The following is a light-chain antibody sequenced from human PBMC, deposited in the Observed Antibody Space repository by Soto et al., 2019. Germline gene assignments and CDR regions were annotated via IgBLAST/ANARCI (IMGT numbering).Light chain of an antibody. Sequence: DIVMTQSPLSLPVTPGEPASISCRSSQSLLHSNGYNYLDWYLQKPGQSPQLLIYLGSNRASGVPDMFSGSGSSTDFTLKISRVEAEDVGVYYCMQALQGITFGPGTKVDIK. CDR1: QSLLHSNGYNY. CDR2: LGS. V-gene: IGKV2-28*01. J-gene: IGKJ3*01. CDR3: MQALQGIT.